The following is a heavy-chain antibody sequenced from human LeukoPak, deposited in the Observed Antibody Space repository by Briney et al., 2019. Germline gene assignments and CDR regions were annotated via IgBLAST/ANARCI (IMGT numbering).Heavy chain of an antibody. V-gene: IGHV3-48*03. CDR3: ARDFGSGYDSWYYYYGMDV. J-gene: IGHJ6*04. D-gene: IGHD5-12*01. Sequence: GGPLRLSCAASGFTFSSYEMNWVRQAPGKGLEWVSYISSSGSTIYYADSVKGRFTISRDNAKNSLYLQMNSLRAEDTAVYYCARDFGSGYDSWYYYYGMDVWGKGTTVTVSS. CDR1: GFTFSSYE. CDR2: ISSSGSTI.